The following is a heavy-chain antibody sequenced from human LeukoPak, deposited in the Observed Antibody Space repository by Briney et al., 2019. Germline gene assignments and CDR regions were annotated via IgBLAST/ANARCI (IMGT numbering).Heavy chain of an antibody. D-gene: IGHD3-22*01. CDR1: GGSFSGYY. Sequence: SETLSLTCAVYGGSFSGYYWSWIRQPPGKGLEWIGYIYYSGSTNYNPSLKSRVTISVDTSKNQFSLKLSSVTAADTAVYYCARHYYDSSGRGAFDIWGQGAMVTVSS. J-gene: IGHJ3*02. CDR2: IYYSGST. CDR3: ARHYYDSSGRGAFDI. V-gene: IGHV4-59*08.